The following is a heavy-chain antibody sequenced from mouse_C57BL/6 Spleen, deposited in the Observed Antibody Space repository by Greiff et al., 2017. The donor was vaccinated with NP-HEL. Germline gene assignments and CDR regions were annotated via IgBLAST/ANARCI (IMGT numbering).Heavy chain of an antibody. V-gene: IGHV1-55*01. Sequence: QVQLQQPGAELVKPGASVKMSCKASGYTFTSYWITWVKQRPGQGLEWIGDIYPGSGSTNYNEKFKSKATLTVDTSSSTAYMQLSSLTSEDAAVYDCARPRDSSGYGFAYWGQGTLVTVSA. D-gene: IGHD3-2*02. CDR2: IYPGSGST. CDR3: ARPRDSSGYGFAY. CDR1: GYTFTSYW. J-gene: IGHJ3*01.